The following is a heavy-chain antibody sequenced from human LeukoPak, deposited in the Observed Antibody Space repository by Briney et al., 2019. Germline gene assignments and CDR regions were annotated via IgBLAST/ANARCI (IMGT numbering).Heavy chain of an antibody. Sequence: GGSLRLPCAASGFTFSSYGMHWVRQAPGKGLEWVAVISYDGSNKYYADSVKGRFTISRDNSKNTLYLQMNSLRAEDTAVYYCAKDQTADDYGDYIDYYYYGMDVWGQGTTVTVSS. CDR3: AKDQTADDYGDYIDYYYYGMDV. J-gene: IGHJ6*02. CDR2: ISYDGSNK. V-gene: IGHV3-30*18. D-gene: IGHD4-17*01. CDR1: GFTFSSYG.